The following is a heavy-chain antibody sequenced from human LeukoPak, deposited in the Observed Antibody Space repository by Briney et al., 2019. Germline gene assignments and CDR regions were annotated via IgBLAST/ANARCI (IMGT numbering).Heavy chain of an antibody. CDR2: ISSSSSYI. Sequence: GGSLRLSCAASGFTFSSHSLNWVRQAPGKGLEWVSSISSSSSYIYYADSVKGRFSISRDNAKHSLFLQVNSVIAADTAVFYCARDWRNKYSNSWSRGEWYFDLWGRGTLVTVSS. CDR1: GFTFSSHS. J-gene: IGHJ2*01. V-gene: IGHV3-21*01. D-gene: IGHD6-13*01. CDR3: ARDWRNKYSNSWSRGEWYFDL.